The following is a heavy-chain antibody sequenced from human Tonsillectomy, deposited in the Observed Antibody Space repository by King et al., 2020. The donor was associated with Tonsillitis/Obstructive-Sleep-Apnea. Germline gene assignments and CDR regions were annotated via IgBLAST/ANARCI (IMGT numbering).Heavy chain of an antibody. CDR1: GFTFSSYA. CDR2: ISGSGGST. Sequence: DVQLVESGGGLVQPGGSLRLSCAASGFTFSSYAMSWVRQAPGKGLEWVSAISGSGGSTYYADSVKGRFTISRDNSKNTLYLQMNSLRAEDTDVYYCAKTEPPLWFGELLYDYYFDYWGQGTLVTVSS. J-gene: IGHJ4*02. CDR3: AKTEPPLWFGELLYDYYFDY. V-gene: IGHV3-23*04. D-gene: IGHD3-10*01.